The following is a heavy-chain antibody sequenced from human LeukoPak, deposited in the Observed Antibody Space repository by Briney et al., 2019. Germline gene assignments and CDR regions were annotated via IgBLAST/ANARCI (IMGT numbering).Heavy chain of an antibody. CDR3: ARVSCGGDCRGYYYHYYMDV. V-gene: IGHV4-4*07. Sequence: SETLSLTCTVSGGSISSYYWSWIRQPAGKGLEWIGRIYNSGSTNYNPSLKSRVTISVDTSKNQFSLKLRSVTAADTAVYYCARVSCGGDCRGYYYHYYMDVWGKGTTVTISS. J-gene: IGHJ6*03. D-gene: IGHD2-21*02. CDR1: GGSISSYY. CDR2: IYNSGST.